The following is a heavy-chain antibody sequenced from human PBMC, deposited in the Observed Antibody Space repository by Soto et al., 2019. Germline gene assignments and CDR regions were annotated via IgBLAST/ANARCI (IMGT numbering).Heavy chain of an antibody. CDR2: ISGSGGST. CDR3: AKDGATDV. D-gene: IGHD5-12*01. V-gene: IGHV3-23*01. J-gene: IGHJ6*02. CDR1: GFILSSYA. Sequence: PXGSLRISFAASGFILSSYALIWVRQAPGKGLEWVSAISGSGGSTYYADSVKGRFTISRDNSKNTLYLQMNSLRAEDTAVYYCAKDGATDVWGQGTTVTVSS.